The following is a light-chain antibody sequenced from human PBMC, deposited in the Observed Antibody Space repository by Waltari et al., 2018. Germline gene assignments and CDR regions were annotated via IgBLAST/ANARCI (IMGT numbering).Light chain of an antibody. CDR1: QSVGSSS. CDR3: QQHGTLPAT. J-gene: IGKJ1*01. CDR2: RAS. Sequence: EIVLTQSPGTASLSPGERVTLSCRASQSVGSSSLAWYQPKPGQAPRLVIYRASRRATGIPDRFRGSGSGTDFSLTISRLEPEDFAVYYCQQHGTLPATFGQGTKVEIK. V-gene: IGKV3-20*01.